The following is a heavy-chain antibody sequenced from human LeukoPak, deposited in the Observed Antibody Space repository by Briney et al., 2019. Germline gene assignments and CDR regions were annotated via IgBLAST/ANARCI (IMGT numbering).Heavy chain of an antibody. CDR1: GLTFSSYG. V-gene: IGHV3-33*01. CDR2: IWYDGSNK. J-gene: IGHJ1*01. Sequence: GRSLRLSCAASGLTFSSYGMHWVRQAPGKGLEWVAVIWYDGSNKYYADSVKGRFTISRDNSKNTLYLQMNSLRAEDTAVYYCASYQQQLGQVFQHWGQGTLVTVSS. CDR3: ASYQQQLGQVFQH. D-gene: IGHD6-13*01.